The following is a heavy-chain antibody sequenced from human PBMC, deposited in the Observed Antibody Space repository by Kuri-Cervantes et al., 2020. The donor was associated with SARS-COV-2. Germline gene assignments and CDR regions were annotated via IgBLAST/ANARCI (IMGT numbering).Heavy chain of an antibody. J-gene: IGHJ6*02. V-gene: IGHV3-30*18. CDR1: GYTFTGYY. CDR3: AKWAENYYDSSGYYYKDYYYGMDV. CDR2: ISYDGSNK. D-gene: IGHD3-22*01. Sequence: SCKASGYTFTGYYMHWVRQAPGKGLEWVAVISYDGSNKYYADSVKGRFTISRDNSKNTLYLQMNSLRAEDTAVYYCAKWAENYYDSSGYYYKDYYYGMDVWGQGTTVTVSS.